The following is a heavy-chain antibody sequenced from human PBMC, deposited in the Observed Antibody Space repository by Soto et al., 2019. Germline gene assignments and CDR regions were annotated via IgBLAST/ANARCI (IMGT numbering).Heavy chain of an antibody. D-gene: IGHD6-13*01. CDR1: GFTFDDYA. Sequence: EVQLVESGGGLVQPGRSLRLSCAASGFTFDDYAMHWVRQAPGKGLEWVSGISWNSGSIGYADSVKGRFTISRDNAKNSLYLQMNSLRAEDTALYYCASLGSGYSSSWYASNYYYYGMDVWGQGTTVTVSS. CDR2: ISWNSGSI. V-gene: IGHV3-9*01. CDR3: ASLGSGYSSSWYASNYYYYGMDV. J-gene: IGHJ6*02.